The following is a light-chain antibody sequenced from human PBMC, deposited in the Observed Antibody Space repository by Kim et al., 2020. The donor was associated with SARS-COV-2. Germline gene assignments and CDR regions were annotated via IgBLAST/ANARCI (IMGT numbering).Light chain of an antibody. CDR1: QSLSNTY. CDR3: QQLDSSPSYT. CDR2: GIF. Sequence: EIVLTQSPGTLSLSPGERATLSCRASQSLSNTYLAWYQQKPGQAPRLLIYGIFHRATGIPDRFTGSGSGTDFTLTISRLEPEDFAVYYCQQLDSSPSYTFGQGTNLEI. J-gene: IGKJ2*01. V-gene: IGKV3-20*01.